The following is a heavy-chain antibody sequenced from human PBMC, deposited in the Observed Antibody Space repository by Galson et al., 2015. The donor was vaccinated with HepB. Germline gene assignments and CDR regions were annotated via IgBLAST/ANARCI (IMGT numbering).Heavy chain of an antibody. CDR2: INTNIGNP. V-gene: IGHV7-4-1*02. CDR1: GYTFTNYA. J-gene: IGHJ6*02. CDR3: ARDRIVGRSMDV. D-gene: IGHD2-15*01. Sequence: SVKVSCKASGYTFTNYAMNWVRQAPGQGLEWMGWINTNIGNPTYAQGFTGRFVFSSDTSVSTAYLQISRLKAADTAVYYCARDRIVGRSMDVWGQGTTVTVSS.